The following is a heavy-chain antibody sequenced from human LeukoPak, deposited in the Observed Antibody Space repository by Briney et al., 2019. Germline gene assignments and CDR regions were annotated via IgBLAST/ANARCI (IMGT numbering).Heavy chain of an antibody. CDR3: ARAGNYYTSGSYLGY. D-gene: IGHD3-10*01. CDR2: IFYDGST. Sequence: PSETLSLTCTVSGGSISNYYWSWIRQPPGKELEWIGYIFYDGSTNYNPSLKSRVTISVDTSKNQFSLKLSSVTATDTAVYYCARAGNYYTSGSYLGYWGQGTLVTVSS. CDR1: GGSISNYY. V-gene: IGHV4-59*01. J-gene: IGHJ4*02.